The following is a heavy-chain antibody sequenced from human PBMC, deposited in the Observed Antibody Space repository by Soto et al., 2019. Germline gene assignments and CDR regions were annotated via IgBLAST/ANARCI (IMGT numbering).Heavy chain of an antibody. V-gene: IGHV1-3*01. CDR2: INVGNGKS. J-gene: IGHJ4*02. D-gene: IGHD6-13*01. CDR3: VRAGYSSTWDSYFDH. CDR1: GYSFTSYA. Sequence: ASVKVSCKTSGYSFTSYAIHWVRQAPGQRLEWMGWINVGNGKSRYSQMFQGRVAITRGTSATTAYMELSSLTFEDTAVYYCVRAGYSSTWDSYFDHWGQGTLVTISS.